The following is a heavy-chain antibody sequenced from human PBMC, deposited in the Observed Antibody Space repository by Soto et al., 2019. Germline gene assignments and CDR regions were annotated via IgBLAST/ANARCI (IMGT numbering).Heavy chain of an antibody. CDR3: ARDARYYYMDV. V-gene: IGHV3-74*01. D-gene: IGHD6-6*01. J-gene: IGHJ6*03. CDR1: GFTFSSYW. CDR2: INNDGSST. Sequence: GGSLRLSCSASGFTFSSYWMHWVRQAPGKGLVWVSHINNDGSSTIYADSVRGRFTISRGNAKNTLYLEMNGLRAEDTAVYFCARDARYYYMDVWGKGTTVTVSS.